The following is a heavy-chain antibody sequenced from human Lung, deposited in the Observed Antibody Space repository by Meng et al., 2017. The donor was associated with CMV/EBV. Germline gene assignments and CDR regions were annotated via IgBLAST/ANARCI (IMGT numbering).Heavy chain of an antibody. CDR3: VNQADSRWNYYFDY. V-gene: IGHV3-30*02. CDR2: IRSDGNNK. Sequence: SCAVSGFTFSNHDMHWVRQAPGRGLEWAAFIRSDGNNKYYADSVKGRFTISRENSKNTLYLQMNSLRAEDTSVYYCVNQADSRWNYYFDYLGQGXLVTVSS. CDR1: GFTFSNHD. J-gene: IGHJ4*02. D-gene: IGHD3-22*01.